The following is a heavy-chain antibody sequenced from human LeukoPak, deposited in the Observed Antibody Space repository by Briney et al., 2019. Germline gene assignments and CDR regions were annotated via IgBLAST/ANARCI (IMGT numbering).Heavy chain of an antibody. CDR3: ARDQGVVGAYFDY. CDR2: VYNSGST. V-gene: IGHV4-59*01. CDR1: GGSISSFH. J-gene: IGHJ4*02. Sequence: SETLSLTCTVSGGSISSFHWNWLRQSPGKGLEWIGYVYNSGSTNYNPSLKSRVTISVDTSKNQFSLNLNSVTAADTAVYYCARDQGVVGAYFDYWGQGTLVTVSS. D-gene: IGHD1-26*01.